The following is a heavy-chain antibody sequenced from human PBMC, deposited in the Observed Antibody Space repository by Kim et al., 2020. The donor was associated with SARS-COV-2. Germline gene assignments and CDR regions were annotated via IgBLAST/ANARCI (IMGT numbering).Heavy chain of an antibody. V-gene: IGHV3-15*01. Sequence: GGSLRLSCAASGFTFSNAWMSWVRQAPGKGLEWVGRIKSKTDGGTTDYAAPVKGRFTISRDDSKNTLYLQMNSLKTEDTAVYYCTTMPVVTAILVFDYWGQGTLVTVSS. CDR3: TTMPVVTAILVFDY. J-gene: IGHJ4*02. D-gene: IGHD2-21*02. CDR1: GFTFSNAW. CDR2: IKSKTDGGTT.